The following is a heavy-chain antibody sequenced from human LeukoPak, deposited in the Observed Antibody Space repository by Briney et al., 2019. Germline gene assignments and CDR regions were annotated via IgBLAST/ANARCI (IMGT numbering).Heavy chain of an antibody. Sequence: SETLSLTCTVSGGSISSYYWSWIRQPAGKGLEWIGRIYTSGSTNYNPSLKSRVTISVDTSKNQFSLKLSSVTAADTAVYYCARRYCNSTSCWWYWFDPWGQGTLVTVSS. D-gene: IGHD2-2*01. V-gene: IGHV4-4*07. CDR3: ARRYCNSTSCWWYWFDP. J-gene: IGHJ5*02. CDR1: GGSISSYY. CDR2: IYTSGST.